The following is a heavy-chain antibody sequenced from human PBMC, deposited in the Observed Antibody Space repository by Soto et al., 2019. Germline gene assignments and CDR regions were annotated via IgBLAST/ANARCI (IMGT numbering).Heavy chain of an antibody. J-gene: IGHJ4*02. CDR3: ASGTFSSISFDF. D-gene: IGHD6-13*01. CDR2: IYYPGAA. CDR1: GDSITTGGFY. Sequence: QVQLQESGPGVVRSSETLTLTCSVSGDSITTGGFYWSWARLLPGKGLQWLGYIYYPGAAYYTPALQSRVTISLDTSENQFSLKMTSLTAADSAVYYCASGTFSSISFDFWGPGRLVTVS. V-gene: IGHV4-31*03.